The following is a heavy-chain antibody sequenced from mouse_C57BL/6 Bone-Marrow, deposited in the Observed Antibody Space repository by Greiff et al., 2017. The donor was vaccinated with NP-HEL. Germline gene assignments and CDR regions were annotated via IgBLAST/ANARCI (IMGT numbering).Heavy chain of an antibody. CDR1: GYTFTSYW. Sequence: VQLQQPGAELVRPGTSVKLSCKASGYTFTSYWMHWVKQRPGQSLEWIGVINPSDSYTNYNQKFKGKATLTVDTSSSTAYMQLRSLTSEDTAVYYCARSPIFYWGQGTTLTVSS. V-gene: IGHV1-59*01. J-gene: IGHJ2*01. CDR3: ARSPIFY. CDR2: INPSDSYT.